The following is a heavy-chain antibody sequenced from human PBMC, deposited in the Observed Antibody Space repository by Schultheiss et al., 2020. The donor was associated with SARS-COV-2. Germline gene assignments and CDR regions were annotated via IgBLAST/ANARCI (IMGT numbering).Heavy chain of an antibody. V-gene: IGHV3-21*04. D-gene: IGHD3-3*01. CDR2: ISSSSSYI. J-gene: IGHJ6*02. Sequence: GGSLRLSCAASGFTFSSYAINWVRQAPGKGLEWVSSISSSSSYIYYADSVKGRFTISRDNAKNSLYLQMNSLRAEDTAVYYCAKDLKMYYDFWRNTRRRVESYGMDVWGQGTTVTVSS. CDR3: AKDLKMYYDFWRNTRRRVESYGMDV. CDR1: GFTFSSYA.